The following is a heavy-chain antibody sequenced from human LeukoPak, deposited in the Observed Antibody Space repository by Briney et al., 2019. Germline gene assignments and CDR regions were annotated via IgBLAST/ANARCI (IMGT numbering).Heavy chain of an antibody. CDR1: EFDFSSHA. V-gene: IGHV3-23*01. CDR3: ANEIRPNDY. Sequence: GGSLRLSCAASEFDFSSHAMTRVRQAPGKGLEWVSAISISGSKTYYADSVKGRFTISRDNSKNTLYLQMNSLRAEDTAVYYCANEIRPNDYWGQGTQVTVSS. CDR2: ISISGSKT. D-gene: IGHD4-17*01. J-gene: IGHJ4*02.